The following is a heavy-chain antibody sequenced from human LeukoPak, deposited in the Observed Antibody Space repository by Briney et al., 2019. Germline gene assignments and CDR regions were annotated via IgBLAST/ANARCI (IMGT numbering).Heavy chain of an antibody. CDR2: IYHSGST. V-gene: IGHV4-30-2*01. D-gene: IGHD2-15*01. CDR3: ARDSPRYCSGGSCYAFDI. J-gene: IGHJ3*02. CDR1: GGSISSGGYC. Sequence: AQTLSLTCAVSGGSISSGGYCWSWIRQPRGKGLEWIVNIYHSGSTYYNPSLKSRVTISVDRSKNQFSLKLSSVTAADTAVYYCARDSPRYCSGGSCYAFDIWGQGTMVTVSS.